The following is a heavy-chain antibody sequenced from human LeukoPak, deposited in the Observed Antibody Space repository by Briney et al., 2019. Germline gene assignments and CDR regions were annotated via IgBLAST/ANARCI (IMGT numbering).Heavy chain of an antibody. Sequence: KTSETLSLTCTVSGGSIRSYSWSWIRQPAGKGLEWIGHIFTSGNTNYNPSLKSRVTISVDTSKNQFSLNLSSVTAADTAVYYCARKPRYGSPDYWGQGTLVTVSS. V-gene: IGHV4-4*07. D-gene: IGHD4-17*01. CDR2: IFTSGNT. CDR3: ARKPRYGSPDY. CDR1: GGSIRSYS. J-gene: IGHJ4*02.